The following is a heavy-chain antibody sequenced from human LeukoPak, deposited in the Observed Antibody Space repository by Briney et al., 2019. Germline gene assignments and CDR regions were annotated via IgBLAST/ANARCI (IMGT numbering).Heavy chain of an antibody. CDR1: GYTLTQLS. J-gene: IGHJ4*02. CDR3: ATGDATVVRRFDY. Sequence: ASVKVSCKVSGYTLTQLSMHWVRQAPGKGREWMGGFDPEDGETIYAQKFQGRVTMTEDTSTDTAYMELSSLTSEDTAVYYCATGDATVVRRFDYWGQGTLVTVSS. CDR2: FDPEDGET. D-gene: IGHD4-23*01. V-gene: IGHV1-24*01.